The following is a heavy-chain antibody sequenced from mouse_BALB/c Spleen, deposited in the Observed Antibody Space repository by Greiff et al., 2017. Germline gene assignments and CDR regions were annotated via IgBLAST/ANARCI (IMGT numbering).Heavy chain of an antibody. Sequence: QVQLQQSGAELVRPGASVTLSCKASGYTFTDYEMHWVKQTPVHGLEWIGAIDPETGGTVYNQKFKGKATLTADKSSSTAYMELRSLTSEDSAVYYCTRDGVLRSYFDYWGQGTTLTVSS. D-gene: IGHD1-1*02. J-gene: IGHJ2*01. CDR2: IDPETGGT. CDR3: TRDGVLRSYFDY. V-gene: IGHV1-15*01. CDR1: GYTFTDYE.